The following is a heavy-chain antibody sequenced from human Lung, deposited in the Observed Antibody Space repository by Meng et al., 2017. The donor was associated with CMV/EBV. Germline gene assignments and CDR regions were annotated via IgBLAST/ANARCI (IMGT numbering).Heavy chain of an antibody. CDR2: IIPILDIP. J-gene: IGHJ4*02. D-gene: IGHD3-10*01. V-gene: IGHV1-69*10. Sequence: SVKVSXKASGGTFSNSAIDWVRQAPGQGLEWMGRIIPILDIPNYAQRFLGRVTITADKSTNTAYMELSGLRSDDTAVYYCVMPPRFTMVRGVVLTDYWGQGTXVTVSS. CDR3: VMPPRFTMVRGVVLTDY. CDR1: GGTFSNSA.